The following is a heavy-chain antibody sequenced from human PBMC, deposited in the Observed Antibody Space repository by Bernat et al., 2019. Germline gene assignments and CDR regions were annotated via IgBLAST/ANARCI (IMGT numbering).Heavy chain of an antibody. V-gene: IGHV3-23*04. J-gene: IGHJ6*02. Sequence: EVQLVESGGGLVQPGGSLRLSCAASGFTFSSYAMSWVRQAPGKGLEWVSAISGSGGSTYYEASVKGRFTISRDNSKNTLYLQMNSLRAEETAVYYCAKAGYDSSGYNYYYYGMDVWGQGTTVTVSS. CDR3: AKAGYDSSGYNYYYYGMDV. CDR2: ISGSGGST. CDR1: GFTFSSYA. D-gene: IGHD3-22*01.